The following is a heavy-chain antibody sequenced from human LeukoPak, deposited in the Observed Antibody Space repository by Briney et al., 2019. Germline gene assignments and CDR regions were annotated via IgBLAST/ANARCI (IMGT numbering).Heavy chain of an antibody. V-gene: IGHV4-39*07. D-gene: IGHD5-24*01. J-gene: IGHJ4*02. CDR2: IYYSGST. CDR1: GGSISSSSYY. CDR3: ARGWLQIPDY. Sequence: SETLCLTCAASGGSISSSSYYWGWIRQPPGKGLEWIGSIYYSGSTYYNPSLKSRVTISVDTSKNQFSLKLSSVTAADTAVYYCARGWLQIPDYWGQRTLVTVSS.